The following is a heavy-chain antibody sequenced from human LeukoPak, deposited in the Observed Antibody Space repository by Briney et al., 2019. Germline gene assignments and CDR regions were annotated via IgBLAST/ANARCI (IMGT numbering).Heavy chain of an antibody. CDR2: INHSGST. J-gene: IGHJ3*02. D-gene: IGHD4-11*01. V-gene: IGHV4-34*01. CDR3: ARVWGFDDYTADAFDI. Sequence: SETLSLTCAVYGGSFSGYYWSWIRQPPGKGLNWIGEINHSGSTNYNPSLKSRVTISVDTSKNQFSLKLSSVTAADTAVYYCARVWGFDDYTADAFDIWGQGTMVTVSS. CDR1: GGSFSGYY.